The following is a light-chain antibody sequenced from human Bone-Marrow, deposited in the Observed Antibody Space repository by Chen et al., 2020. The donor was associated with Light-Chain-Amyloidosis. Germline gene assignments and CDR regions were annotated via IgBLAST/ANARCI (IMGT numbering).Light chain of an antibody. J-gene: IGLJ2*01. CDR1: DLPTKY. CDR3: QSADCSGTYELI. V-gene: IGLV3-25*03. Sequence: SDELTQPPSVSVSPGQTARITCSADDLPTKYAYLYQQKPGQAPVLVIHRDTERPSGISERFSVSSSGTTATLTISRVHAEVEADYHRQSADCSGTYELIFGGGTKLTVL. CDR2: RDT.